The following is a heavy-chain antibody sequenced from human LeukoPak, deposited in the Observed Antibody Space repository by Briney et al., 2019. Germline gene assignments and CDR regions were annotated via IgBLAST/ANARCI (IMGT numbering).Heavy chain of an antibody. D-gene: IGHD5-24*01. Sequence: GRSLRLSCAASGFTFDDYAMHWVRQAPGKGLEWVSGISWNSGSIGYADSVKGRFTISRDNAKNSLYLQMNSLRAEDTALYYCAKRDGDAFDIWGQGTMVTVSS. V-gene: IGHV3-9*01. CDR1: GFTFDDYA. CDR3: AKRDGDAFDI. J-gene: IGHJ3*02. CDR2: ISWNSGSI.